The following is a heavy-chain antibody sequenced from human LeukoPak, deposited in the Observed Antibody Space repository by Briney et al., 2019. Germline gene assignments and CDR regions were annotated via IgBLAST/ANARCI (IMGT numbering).Heavy chain of an antibody. V-gene: IGHV4-61*02. J-gene: IGHJ4*02. D-gene: IGHD4-17*01. CDR1: GGSISSGTYY. CDR2: IYTSGST. Sequence: SETLSLTCTVSGGSISSGTYYWNWIRQPAGKGLEWIGRIYTSGSTNYNPSLKSRVTISVDTSKNQFSLRLNSVTAADTAVYYCARVAGTGDHYYFDYWGQGTLVTVSS. CDR3: ARVAGTGDHYYFDY.